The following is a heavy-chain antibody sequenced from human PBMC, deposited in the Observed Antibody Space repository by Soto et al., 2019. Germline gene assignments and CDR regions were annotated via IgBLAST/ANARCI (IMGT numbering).Heavy chain of an antibody. CDR3: ARDWGTAMVNY. J-gene: IGHJ4*02. D-gene: IGHD5-18*01. CDR1: GYSFTSYA. Sequence: GASVKVSCKASGYSFTSYAMHWVRQAPGQRLEWMGWINAGNGNAKYSQKFQGRVTITRDTSASTAYMELSSLRSEDTAVYYCARDWGTAMVNYWGQGTLVTVSS. CDR2: INAGNGNA. V-gene: IGHV1-3*01.